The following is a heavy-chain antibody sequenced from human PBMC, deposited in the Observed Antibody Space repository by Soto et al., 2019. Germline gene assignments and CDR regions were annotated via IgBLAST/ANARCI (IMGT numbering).Heavy chain of an antibody. CDR1: GYTFTGYY. D-gene: IGHD3-10*01. CDR2: INPNSGGT. Sequence: ASVKVSCKASGYTFTGYYMHWVRQAPGQGLEWMGWINPNSGGTNYAQKFQGWVTMTRDTSISTAYMELSRLRSDDTAVYYCARELVSGITMVRGLELDPWGQGTLVTVSS. V-gene: IGHV1-2*04. J-gene: IGHJ5*02. CDR3: ARELVSGITMVRGLELDP.